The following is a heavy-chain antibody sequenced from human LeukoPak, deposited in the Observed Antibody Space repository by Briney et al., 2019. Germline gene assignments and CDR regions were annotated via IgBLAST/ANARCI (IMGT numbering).Heavy chain of an antibody. CDR3: PCVTNIYGKSD. J-gene: IGHJ4*02. Sequence: GGSLRLFWAASGFMFSSYGLHWVRQAPGRGLEGVVFMRYDGNNKYYLDSVQDRFTISRDNSKHKLYLQMNSLRAEDTAVYFFPCVTNIYGKSDWVQGTLVTVSS. CDR1: GFMFSSYG. CDR2: MRYDGNNK. V-gene: IGHV3-30*02. D-gene: IGHD5-18*01.